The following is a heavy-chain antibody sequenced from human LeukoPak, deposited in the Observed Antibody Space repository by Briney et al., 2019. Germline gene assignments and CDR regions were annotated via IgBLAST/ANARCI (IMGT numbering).Heavy chain of an antibody. J-gene: IGHJ4*02. CDR2: IYGDGRT. V-gene: IGHV3-53*01. CDR3: AKEGFDS. Sequence: GGSLRLSCVVSGFSVSNNYIIWVRQAPGNGLERVSVIYGDGRTSHSASVRGRFTISRDNSKNTLYLQMNSLRAEDTAVYYCAKEGFDSWGQGTLVTVSS. CDR1: GFSVSNNY.